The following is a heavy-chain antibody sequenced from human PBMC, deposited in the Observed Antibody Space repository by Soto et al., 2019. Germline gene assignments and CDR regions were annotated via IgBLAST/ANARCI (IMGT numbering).Heavy chain of an antibody. J-gene: IGHJ2*01. Sequence: VQLVESGGGLVQPGGSLRLSCAASGFTFSSYWMHWVRQAPGKGLVWVSRMNSDGSTTSYADSVKGRFTISRDNAKNTVYLQMNSLTAEDTAVYYCARVGRSLRYLDLWGRCHLVTVS. CDR1: GFTFSSYW. V-gene: IGHV3-74*01. CDR3: ARVGRSLRYLDL. CDR2: MNSDGSTT.